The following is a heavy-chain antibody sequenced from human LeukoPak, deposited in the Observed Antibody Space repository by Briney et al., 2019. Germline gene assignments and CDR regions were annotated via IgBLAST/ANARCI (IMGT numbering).Heavy chain of an antibody. D-gene: IGHD3-10*01. CDR3: ARYQGGTMFDI. J-gene: IGHJ3*02. V-gene: IGHV4-39*01. CDR2: INYSGGT. CDR1: GVSISSTTLY. Sequence: PSETLSLTCSVSGVSISSTTLYWGWIRQPPGKGLDWIGSINYSGGTSYNPSLKSRLTISRDTTKNQFSLKLSSVTAADTAIYYRARYQGGTMFDIWGQGTKVTVSS.